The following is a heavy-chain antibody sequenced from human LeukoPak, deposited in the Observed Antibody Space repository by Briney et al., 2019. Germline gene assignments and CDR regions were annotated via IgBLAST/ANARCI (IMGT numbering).Heavy chain of an antibody. J-gene: IGHJ4*02. V-gene: IGHV3-30-3*01. CDR3: ARDYYDSSGYYSSPKDY. CDR2: ISYDGSNK. D-gene: IGHD3-22*01. CDR1: GFTFSSYA. Sequence: GRSLRLSCAASGFTFSSYAMHWVRQAPGTGLEWVAVISYDGSNKYYADSVKGRFTISRDNSKNTLYLQMNSLRAEDTAVYYCARDYYDSSGYYSSPKDYWGQGTLVTVSS.